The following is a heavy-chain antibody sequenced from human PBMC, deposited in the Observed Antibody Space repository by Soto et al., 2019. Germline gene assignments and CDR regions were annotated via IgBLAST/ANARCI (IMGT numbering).Heavy chain of an antibody. J-gene: IGHJ4*02. V-gene: IGHV3-21*06. CDR1: GFTFNKYS. D-gene: IGHD3-22*01. Sequence: EVRLVESGGGLVKPGGSLRLSCAASGFTFNKYSMNWVRQAPGKGLEWVASITSKTGEQYYADSVKGRFIISRDNTNNSLSLQVTSLRDEDTAVYHCARDLMPNDRGLGDLAYWGQGTLVTVSS. CDR2: ITSKTGEQ. CDR3: ARDLMPNDRGLGDLAY.